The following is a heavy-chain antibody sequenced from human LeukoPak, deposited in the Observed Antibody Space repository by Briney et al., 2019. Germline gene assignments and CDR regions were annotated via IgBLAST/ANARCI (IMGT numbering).Heavy chain of an antibody. J-gene: IGHJ4*02. D-gene: IGHD4-17*01. CDR1: GGSFSNYY. Sequence: SETLSLTCTVSGGSFSNYYLAWIRQSAGRGLEWIGRIYTSGRISYNPSLKSRVTMSVDTSKNQCSLKLISVTAADTAVYYCARVSSSVTHSDYWGERTLVTVSS. V-gene: IGHV4-4*07. CDR2: IYTSGRI. CDR3: ARVSSSVTHSDY.